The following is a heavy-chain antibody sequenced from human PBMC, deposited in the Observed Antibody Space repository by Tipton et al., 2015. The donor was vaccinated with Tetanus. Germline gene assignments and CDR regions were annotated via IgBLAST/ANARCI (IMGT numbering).Heavy chain of an antibody. Sequence: TLSLTCAVSGVSIRNGGYYWTWIRQHPGKGLEWLGSIFYTGSTYYNPSLKSRLTISVETSKKQFSLKLSSVTAADTAVYYCAGRLGLIRPIDPWGQGTQVIVSS. CDR1: GVSIRNGGYY. D-gene: IGHD3-16*01. CDR2: IFYTGST. V-gene: IGHV4-31*11. CDR3: AGRLGLIRPIDP. J-gene: IGHJ5*02.